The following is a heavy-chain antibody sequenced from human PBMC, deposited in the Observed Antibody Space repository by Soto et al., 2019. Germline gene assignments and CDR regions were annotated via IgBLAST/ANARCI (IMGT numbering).Heavy chain of an antibody. Sequence: EVQLVESGGGLVQPGRSLRLSCAASGFTFDDYAMHWVRQAPGKGLEWVSGISWNSGSIGYADSVKGRFTISRDNAKNSLYLQMNSLRAEDTALYYCAKDSGGASYYYGSGGIDYWGQGTLVTVSS. CDR3: AKDSGGASYYYGSGGIDY. J-gene: IGHJ4*02. CDR2: ISWNSGSI. V-gene: IGHV3-9*01. D-gene: IGHD3-10*01. CDR1: GFTFDDYA.